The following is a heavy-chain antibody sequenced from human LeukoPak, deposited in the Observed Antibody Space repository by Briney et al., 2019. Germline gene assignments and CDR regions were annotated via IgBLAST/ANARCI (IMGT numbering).Heavy chain of an antibody. Sequence: GASVKVSCKASGYTFTSYDINWVRQATGQGLEWMGWMNPNSGNTGYAQKFQGRVTMTRDTSISTAYMELSRLRSDDTAVYYCARGQNYDFWSGLHWGQGTLVTVSS. D-gene: IGHD3-3*01. J-gene: IGHJ4*02. CDR1: GYTFTSYD. CDR3: ARGQNYDFWSGLH. V-gene: IGHV1-8*01. CDR2: MNPNSGNT.